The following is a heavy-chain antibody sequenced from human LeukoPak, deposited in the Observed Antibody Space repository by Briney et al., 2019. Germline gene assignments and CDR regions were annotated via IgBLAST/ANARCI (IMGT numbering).Heavy chain of an antibody. CDR2: ISYDGSNK. V-gene: IGHV3-30*04. CDR3: ARDDDYGDYVVRAFDI. D-gene: IGHD4-17*01. Sequence: PGGSLRLSCAASGFTFSSYAMHWVRQAPGKGLEWVAVISYDGSNKYYADSVKGRFTISRDNSKNTLYLQMNSLRAEDTAVYYCARDDDYGDYVVRAFDIWGQGTMVTVSS. J-gene: IGHJ3*02. CDR1: GFTFSSYA.